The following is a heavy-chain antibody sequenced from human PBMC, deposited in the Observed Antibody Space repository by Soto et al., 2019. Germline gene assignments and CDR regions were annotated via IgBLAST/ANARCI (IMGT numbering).Heavy chain of an antibody. CDR2: INAGNGNT. J-gene: IGHJ4*02. D-gene: IGHD3-3*01. V-gene: IGHV1-3*01. CDR1: GYTFTSYA. CDR3: ARGYDFWSGYYDY. Sequence: QVHLVQSGAEVTKPGASVKVSCKASGYTFTSYAMHWVRQAPGQRLEWMGWINAGNGNTKYSQKFQGRVTNTRDTSASTAYMELSSLRSEDAAVYYCARGYDFWSGYYDYWGQGTLVTVSS.